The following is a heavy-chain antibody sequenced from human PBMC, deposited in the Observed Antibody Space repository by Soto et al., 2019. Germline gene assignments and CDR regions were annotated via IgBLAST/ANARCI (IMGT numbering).Heavy chain of an antibody. Sequence: EVQLAESGGGLVKPGGSLRLSCAASGFTFSSYSMSWVRQAPGKGLEWVSSISSSNSYIYYADSVKGRFTISRDNAKNSLSLQMNSLRAEDTAAYYCARGTADYYDSSGYFDYWGQSTLVTVSS. CDR3: ARGTADYYDSSGYFDY. CDR2: ISSSNSYI. J-gene: IGHJ4*02. V-gene: IGHV3-21*01. CDR1: GFTFSSYS. D-gene: IGHD3-22*01.